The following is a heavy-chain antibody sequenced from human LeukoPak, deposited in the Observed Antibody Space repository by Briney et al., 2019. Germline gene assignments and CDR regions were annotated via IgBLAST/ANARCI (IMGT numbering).Heavy chain of an antibody. CDR3: ARGGRDTAMVGPSHGGALFQH. V-gene: IGHV3-7*01. CDR2: IKQDGSEK. Sequence: PGGSLRLSCAASGFTFSSYWMSWARQAPGKGLEWVANIKQDGSEKYYVDSVKGRFTISRDNAKNSLYLQMNSLRAEDTAVYYCARGGRDTAMVGPSHGGALFQHWGQGTLVTVSS. D-gene: IGHD5-18*01. CDR1: GFTFSSYW. J-gene: IGHJ1*01.